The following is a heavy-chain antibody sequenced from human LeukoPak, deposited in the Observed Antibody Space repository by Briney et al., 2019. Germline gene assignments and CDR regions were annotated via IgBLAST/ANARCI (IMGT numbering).Heavy chain of an antibody. D-gene: IGHD1-7*01. J-gene: IGHJ4*02. CDR3: ARAHNWKYGSFDF. CDR1: GFTFSSYS. CDR2: ISSSSSYI. Sequence: PGGSLRLSCAASGFTFSSYSMNWVRQALGKGLEWVSCISSSSSYIYYADSVKGRFTISRDNAKNSLYLQMNSLRAEDTAVYYCARAHNWKYGSFDFWGQGTLVTVSS. V-gene: IGHV3-21*01.